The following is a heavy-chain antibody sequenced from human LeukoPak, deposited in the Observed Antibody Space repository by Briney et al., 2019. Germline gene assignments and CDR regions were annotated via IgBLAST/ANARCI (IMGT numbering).Heavy chain of an antibody. CDR2: ISSSGSTI. D-gene: IGHD2-2*01. CDR1: GFTFNTYE. V-gene: IGHV3-48*03. CDR3: ARDARYCSGTAWYVRAYYFFGMDV. Sequence: GGSLRPSCAASGFTFNTYEMNWVRLAPGKGLEWVSYISSSGSTIYYADSVKGRFTVSRDNPKNSVYLHMNSLRAEDTAVYYCARDARYCSGTAWYVRAYYFFGMDVWGKGTTVTVSS. J-gene: IGHJ6*04.